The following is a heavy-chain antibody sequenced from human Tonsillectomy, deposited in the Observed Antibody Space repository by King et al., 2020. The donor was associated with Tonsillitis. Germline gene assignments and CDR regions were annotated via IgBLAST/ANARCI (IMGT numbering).Heavy chain of an antibody. D-gene: IGHD2-21*01. CDR1: GASITSGTH. Sequence: QLQESGPGLVKPSETLSLTYSVSGASITSGTHWVWIRQSPGKGLEWIGTIYNSVSTFYNPSLQSRATISVDPSKNQVSLKLSSVTAADTAVYYCARPYISDYYFHQAGNDAFDVWGLGTLVTVAS. J-gene: IGHJ3*01. CDR2: IYNSVST. CDR3: ARPYISDYYFHQAGNDAFDV. V-gene: IGHV4-39*01.